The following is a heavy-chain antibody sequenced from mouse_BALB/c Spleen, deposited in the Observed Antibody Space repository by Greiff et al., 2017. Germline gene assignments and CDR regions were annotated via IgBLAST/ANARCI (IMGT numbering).Heavy chain of an antibody. CDR1: GFNIKDTY. Sequence: DVQLQESGAELVKPGASVKLSCTASGFNIKDTYMHWVKQRPEQGLEWIGRIDPANGNTKYDPKFQGKATITADTSSNTAYLQLSSLTSEDTAVYYCARFDGNSYPSAYWGQGTLVTVSA. D-gene: IGHD1-1*01. J-gene: IGHJ3*01. CDR2: IDPANGNT. V-gene: IGHV14-3*02. CDR3: ARFDGNSYPSAY.